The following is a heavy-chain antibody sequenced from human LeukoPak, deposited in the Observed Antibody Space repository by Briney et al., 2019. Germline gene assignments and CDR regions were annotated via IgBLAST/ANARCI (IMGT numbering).Heavy chain of an antibody. D-gene: IGHD1-26*01. V-gene: IGHV4-59*01. Sequence: SETLSLTCTVSGGSISSYYWSWIRQPPGKGLEWIGYIYYSGSTNYNPSLKSRVTISVDTSKNQFSLKLSSVTAADTAVYYCARVYSGSPDAFDIWGQGTMVTVSS. CDR1: GGSISSYY. CDR2: IYYSGST. J-gene: IGHJ3*02. CDR3: ARVYSGSPDAFDI.